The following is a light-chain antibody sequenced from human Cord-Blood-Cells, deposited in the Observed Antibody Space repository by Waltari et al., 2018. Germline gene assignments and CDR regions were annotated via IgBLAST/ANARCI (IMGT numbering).Light chain of an antibody. CDR3: QKYNSAPPLT. Sequence: DIQMTQSPSSLSASVGDRVTITCRASQGISNYLAWYQQKPGIVPKLLIYAASTLQSGVPSRFSGSGSGTDFTLTISSLQPEDVATYYCQKYNSAPPLTFGGGTKVEIK. J-gene: IGKJ4*01. CDR2: AAS. CDR1: QGISNY. V-gene: IGKV1-27*01.